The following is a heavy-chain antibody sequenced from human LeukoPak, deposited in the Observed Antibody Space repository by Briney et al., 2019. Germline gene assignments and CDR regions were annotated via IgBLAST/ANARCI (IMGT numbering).Heavy chain of an antibody. CDR3: ARGGYCSSTSCYRSYYYGMDV. CDR2: INHSGST. J-gene: IGHJ6*02. V-gene: IGHV4-34*01. Sequence: PSETLSLTCAVSGGSFSGYYWSWIRQPPGKGLEWIGEINHSGSTNYNPSLKSRVTISVVTSKNQFSLKLSSVTAADTAVYYCARGGYCSSTSCYRSYYYGMDVWGQGTTVTVSS. CDR1: GGSFSGYY. D-gene: IGHD2-2*02.